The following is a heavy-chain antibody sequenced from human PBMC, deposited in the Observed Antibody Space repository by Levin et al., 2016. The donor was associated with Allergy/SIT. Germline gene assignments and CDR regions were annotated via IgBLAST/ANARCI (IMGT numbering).Heavy chain of an antibody. CDR2: MNPNSGNT. J-gene: IGHJ6*02. CDR3: AREDIVVVTAPTQDYYYYGMDV. D-gene: IGHD2-21*02. Sequence: ASVKVSCKASGYTFTSYDINWVRQATGQGLEWMGWMNPNSGNTGYAQKLQGRVTMTTDTSTSTAYMELRSLRSDDTAVYYCAREDIVVVTAPTQDYYYYGMDVWGQGTTVTVSS. CDR1: GYTFTSYD. V-gene: IGHV1-8*01.